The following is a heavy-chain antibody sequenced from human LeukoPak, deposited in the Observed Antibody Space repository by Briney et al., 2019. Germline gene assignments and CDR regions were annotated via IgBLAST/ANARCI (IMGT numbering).Heavy chain of an antibody. CDR1: GFTFSSYA. CDR3: AREYCSSTSCPYYFDY. Sequence: GGSLRLSCAASGFTFSSYAMSWVRQAPGKGLEWVSAISGSGGSTYYADSVKGRFTISRDNSKNTLYLQMNSLRAEDTAVYYCAREYCSSTSCPYYFDYWGQGTLVTVSS. J-gene: IGHJ4*02. D-gene: IGHD2-2*01. CDR2: ISGSGGST. V-gene: IGHV3-23*01.